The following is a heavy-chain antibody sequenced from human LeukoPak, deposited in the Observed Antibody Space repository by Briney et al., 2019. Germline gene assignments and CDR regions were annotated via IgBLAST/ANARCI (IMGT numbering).Heavy chain of an antibody. J-gene: IGHJ4*02. CDR3: AKDAQDSSNSSYSVAYYY. CDR2: ISSSSGYI. V-gene: IGHV3-21*04. Sequence: PGGSLRLSCAASGFTFSSYSMNWVRQAPGKGLEWVSSISSSSGYIYYADSVKGRFTISRDNSKNSLYLQMNSLRAEDTAVYYCAKDAQDSSNSSYSVAYYYGGQGPLVIVSS. CDR1: GFTFSSYS. D-gene: IGHD5/OR15-5a*01.